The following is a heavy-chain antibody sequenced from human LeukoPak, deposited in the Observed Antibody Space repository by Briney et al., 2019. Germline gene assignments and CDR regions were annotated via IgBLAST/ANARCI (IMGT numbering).Heavy chain of an antibody. CDR2: IFYSGTT. Sequence: SETLSLTCTVSGGSISSDDFYWTWIRQLPGKGLEWIGYIFYSGTTYYNPSLKSRVTISIDTSKNQFSLRLNSATAADTAIYYCAGQNWDDVGWFDPWGQGTLVTVSS. CDR3: AGQNWDDVGWFDP. J-gene: IGHJ5*02. CDR1: GGSISSDDFY. V-gene: IGHV4-30-4*01. D-gene: IGHD1-1*01.